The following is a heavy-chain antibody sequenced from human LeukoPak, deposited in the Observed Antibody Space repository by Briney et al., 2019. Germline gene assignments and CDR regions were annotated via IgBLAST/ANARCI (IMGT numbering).Heavy chain of an antibody. V-gene: IGHV3-23*01. J-gene: IGHJ5*02. CDR2: ISNNGGYT. CDR3: ARMSPPFSA. Sequence: PGGSLRLSCAASGFTFSSSAMSWVRQAPGKGLEWVSAISNNGGYTYYADSVQGRFTISRDNAKNSLYLQMNSLRAEDTAFYYCARMSPPFSAWGQGTLVTVSS. CDR1: GFTFSSSA.